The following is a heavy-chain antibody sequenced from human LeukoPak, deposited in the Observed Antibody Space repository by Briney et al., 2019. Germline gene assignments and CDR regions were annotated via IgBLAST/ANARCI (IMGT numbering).Heavy chain of an antibody. CDR1: GGSISSYY. J-gene: IGHJ4*02. CDR2: IYYSGST. Sequence: PSETLSLTCTVSGGSISSYYWSWIRQPPGKGLEWLGYIYYSGSTNYNPSLKSRVTISVDTSKNQFSLKLSSVTAADTAVYYCAREGTGFPMKGIAAAGFDYWGQGTLVTVSS. D-gene: IGHD6-13*01. CDR3: AREGTGFPMKGIAAAGFDY. V-gene: IGHV4-59*01.